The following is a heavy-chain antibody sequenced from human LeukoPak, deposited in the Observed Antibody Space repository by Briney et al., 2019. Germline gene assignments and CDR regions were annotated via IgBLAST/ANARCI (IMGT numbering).Heavy chain of an antibody. J-gene: IGHJ3*02. Sequence: GGSLRLSCAASGFAFSTYAMSWVRQAPGKGLEWVSVVSGRGVTSYYADSVKGRFTISRDDSRNALFLHMRSLRAEDTAVYYCAKDRRDGFLGDAFDICGQGTMVTVSS. CDR3: AKDRRDGFLGDAFDI. V-gene: IGHV3-23*01. CDR2: VSGRGVTS. CDR1: GFAFSTYA. D-gene: IGHD5-24*01.